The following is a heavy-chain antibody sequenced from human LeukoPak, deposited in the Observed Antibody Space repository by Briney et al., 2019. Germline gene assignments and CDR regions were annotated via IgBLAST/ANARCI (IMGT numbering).Heavy chain of an antibody. J-gene: IGHJ5*02. CDR1: GGTFSSYA. CDR3: ARVKQIVVVPAAPGWFDP. V-gene: IGHV1-69*13. D-gene: IGHD2-2*01. CDR2: IIPIFGTA. Sequence: AASVKVSCKASGGTFSSYAISWVRQAPGQGLEWMGGIIPIFGTANYAQKFQGRVTITADESTSTAYMELSSLRSEDTAVYYCARVKQIVVVPAAPGWFDPWGQGTLVTVSS.